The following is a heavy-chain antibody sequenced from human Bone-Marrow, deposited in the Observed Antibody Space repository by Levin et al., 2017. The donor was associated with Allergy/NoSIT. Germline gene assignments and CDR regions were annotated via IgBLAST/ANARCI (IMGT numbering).Heavy chain of an antibody. J-gene: IGHJ4*01. D-gene: IGHD3-10*01. Sequence: PRASVKVSCKVFGFRLSELSTHWVRQTAGKGLEWMGGFDPHEGERIYAQKFQDRVTMTEDTSADTAYMELSGLRPDDTAVYYCARGLWLGELGSVHWGHGTLITVSS. CDR3: ARGLWLGELGSVH. CDR2: FDPHEGER. CDR1: GFRLSELS. V-gene: IGHV1-24*01.